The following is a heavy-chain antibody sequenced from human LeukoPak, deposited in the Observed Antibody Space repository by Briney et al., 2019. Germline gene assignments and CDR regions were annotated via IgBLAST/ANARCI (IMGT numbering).Heavy chain of an antibody. V-gene: IGHV3-23*01. Sequence: GGSLRLSCAASGFTFSSYAMSWVRQAPGKGLEWVSAISGSGGSTYYADSVKGRFTISRDNSKNTLYLQMNSLRAEDTAVYYCAKCPYYDRAYGMDVWGQGTTVTVSS. CDR3: AKCPYYDRAYGMDV. CDR2: ISGSGGST. J-gene: IGHJ6*02. D-gene: IGHD3-3*01. CDR1: GFTFSSYA.